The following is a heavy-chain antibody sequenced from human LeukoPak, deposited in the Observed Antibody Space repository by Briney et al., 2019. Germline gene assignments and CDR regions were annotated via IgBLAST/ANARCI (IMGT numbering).Heavy chain of an antibody. J-gene: IGHJ4*02. CDR2: IYYTGNT. CDR1: GASVSSSAYL. D-gene: IGHD5-12*01. CDR3: ARGYGYSGYIDY. V-gene: IGHV4-61*08. Sequence: PSETLSLTCAVSGASVSSSAYLWSWIRQPPGKGLEWIGFIYYTGNTNYNPSLESRVTISVDTSKNQFSLKLRSVTAADTAVYYCARGYGYSGYIDYWGQGTLVTVSS.